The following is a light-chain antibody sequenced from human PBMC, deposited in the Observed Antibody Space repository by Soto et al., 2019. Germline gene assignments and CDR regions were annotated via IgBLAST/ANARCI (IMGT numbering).Light chain of an antibody. Sequence: EIVLTQSPGTLSLSPGERATLSCRASQSVRNNYLAWYQQKPGQAPRLLIYGASTRATGIPDRFSGSGSGTDFTLTISRLEPEDFAVYYCQQYGSSPWTFGQGTKV. J-gene: IGKJ1*01. V-gene: IGKV3-20*01. CDR3: QQYGSSPWT. CDR1: QSVRNNY. CDR2: GAS.